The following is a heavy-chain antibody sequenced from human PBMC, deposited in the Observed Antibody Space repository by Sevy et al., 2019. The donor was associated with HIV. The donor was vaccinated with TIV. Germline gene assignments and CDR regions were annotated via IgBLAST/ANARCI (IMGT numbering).Heavy chain of an antibody. J-gene: IGHJ6*02. V-gene: IGHV3-33*07. Sequence: GGSLRLSCAASGFTFINYGMYWVRQAPGKGLEWVAFVSSDESNKYYVESVKGRFIISRDNAENSLYLQMNSLRVEDTAAYYCARDGGLGYCTGGSCNRYYYYYGLDVWGQGTTVTVSS. D-gene: IGHD2-15*01. CDR3: ARDGGLGYCTGGSCNRYYYYYGLDV. CDR2: VSSDESNK. CDR1: GFTFINYG.